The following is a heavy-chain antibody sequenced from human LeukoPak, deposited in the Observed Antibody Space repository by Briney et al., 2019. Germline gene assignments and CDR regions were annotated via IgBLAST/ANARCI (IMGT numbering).Heavy chain of an antibody. CDR1: GFPFSTYW. Sequence: GGSLRLSCAASGFPFSTYWMFWVRQAPGKGLVWVSRINGDGSSTTYADSVKGRFTISRDNAENTLYLQMNSLRAEDTAVYYCATGGHCTGGSCYKGFDHWGQGTLVTVSS. V-gene: IGHV3-74*01. J-gene: IGHJ4*02. D-gene: IGHD2-15*01. CDR3: ATGGHCTGGSCYKGFDH. CDR2: INGDGSST.